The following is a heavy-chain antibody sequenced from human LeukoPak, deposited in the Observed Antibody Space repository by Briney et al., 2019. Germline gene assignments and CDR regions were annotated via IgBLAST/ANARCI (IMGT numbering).Heavy chain of an antibody. CDR3: ASKEWLAPPPDS. V-gene: IGHV3-74*01. J-gene: IGHJ4*02. Sequence: GGSLRLSCAASGFTFSNYCMLWFLQTPGKGLQSFSRINTDGTCTTYSESVEGRFSISSDNSDNTIFLQMNSMRDEDTAVYYCASKEWLAPPPDSWGQGTPVTVSS. D-gene: IGHD6-19*01. CDR1: GFTFSNYC. CDR2: INTDGTCT.